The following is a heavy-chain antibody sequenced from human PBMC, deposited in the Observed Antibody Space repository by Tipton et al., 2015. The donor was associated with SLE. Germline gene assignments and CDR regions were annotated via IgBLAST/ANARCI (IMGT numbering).Heavy chain of an antibody. J-gene: IGHJ4*02. CDR3: KYYDSGIAGY. D-gene: IGHD3-10*01. CDR1: GSTFSGFG. V-gene: IGHV3-73*01. Sequence: GSLRLSCAASGSTFSGFGIHWVRQASGKGLEWLGRITTKAKNYETRYAASVRGRFTLSRDDSKTTAYLQMNSLQTEDTAVYYCKYYDSGIAGYWGQGTLVTVSS. CDR2: ITTKAKNYET.